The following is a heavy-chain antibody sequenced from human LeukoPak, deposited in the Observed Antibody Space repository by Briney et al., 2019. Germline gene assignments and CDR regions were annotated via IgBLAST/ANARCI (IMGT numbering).Heavy chain of an antibody. CDR3: ARDYGDYN. CDR1: GGSFSGYY. CDR2: INHSGST. J-gene: IGHJ4*02. V-gene: IGHV4-34*01. Sequence: SETLSLTCAVYGGSFSGYYWSWIRRPPGKGLEWIGEINHSGSTNYNPSLKGRVTISVDTSKNQFSLKLSSVTAADTAVYYCARDYGDYNWGQGTLVTVSS. D-gene: IGHD4-17*01.